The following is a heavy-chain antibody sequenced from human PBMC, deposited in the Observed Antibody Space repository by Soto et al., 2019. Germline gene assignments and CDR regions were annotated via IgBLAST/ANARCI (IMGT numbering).Heavy chain of an antibody. J-gene: IGHJ4*02. D-gene: IGHD5-12*01. CDR1: GYTFTSYG. CDR2: ITAYNGNT. CDR3: AKRRGSRNSEFDT. V-gene: IGHV1-18*01. Sequence: ASVKVSCKASGYTFTSYGISWVRQAPGQGLEWMGWITAYNGNTNYAQKLQGRVTMTTDTSTSTAYMELRSLRSDDTAVYYCAKRRGSRNSEFDTLAQETVLTVSS.